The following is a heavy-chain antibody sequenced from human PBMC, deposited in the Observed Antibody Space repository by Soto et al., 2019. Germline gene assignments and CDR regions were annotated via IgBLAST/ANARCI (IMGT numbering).Heavy chain of an antibody. Sequence: PWRSLRVSCKASGFTFGSYEVNWVRQAPGKGLEWPSFISSSSLTIYYSDSVKGRFTIARDNANNSLSLQMNSLSVHDTALSYCARDERTAWYFDLWGRGTLLTVSS. CDR1: GFTFGSYE. V-gene: IGHV3-48*03. CDR2: ISSSSLTI. CDR3: ARDERTAWYFDL. J-gene: IGHJ2*01.